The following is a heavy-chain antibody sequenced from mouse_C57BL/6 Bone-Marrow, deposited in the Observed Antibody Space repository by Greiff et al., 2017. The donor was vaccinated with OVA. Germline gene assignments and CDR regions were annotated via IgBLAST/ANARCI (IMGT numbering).Heavy chain of an antibody. D-gene: IGHD3-2*02. J-gene: IGHJ4*01. Sequence: EVMLVESRGGLVQSGRSLRLSCATSGFTFSDFYMEWVRQAPGKGLEWIAASRNKANDYTTEYSASVKGRFIVSRDTSQSILYLQMNALRAEDTAISYCASDASSVHVSAMDYWGQGTSVTVSS. CDR2: SRNKANDYTT. CDR1: GFTFSDFY. CDR3: ASDASSVHVSAMDY. V-gene: IGHV7-1*01.